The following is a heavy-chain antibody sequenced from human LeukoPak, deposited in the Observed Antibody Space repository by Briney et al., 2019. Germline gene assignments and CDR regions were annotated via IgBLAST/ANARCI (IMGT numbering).Heavy chain of an antibody. Sequence: GGSLRLSCAASGFTFSSYAMSWVRQAPGKGLEWLSTISGSGGSTYYADSVKGRFTISRDNSKNTLYLQMNSLRAEDTAVYYCATFLRFSKGYMDVWGKGTMVTVSS. CDR3: ATFLRFSKGYMDV. J-gene: IGHJ6*03. CDR2: ISGSGGST. CDR1: GFTFSSYA. V-gene: IGHV3-23*01. D-gene: IGHD3-3*01.